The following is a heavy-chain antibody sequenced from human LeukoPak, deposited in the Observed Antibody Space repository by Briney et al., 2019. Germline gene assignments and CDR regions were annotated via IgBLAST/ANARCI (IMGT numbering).Heavy chain of an antibody. CDR3: TTDPRH. Sequence: GGSLRLSCAASGIAFSKTWMSWVRQAPGKGLEWVGRIKSKNDGGTTDYIAPVKGRFTISRDDSKNTVYLQMNSLKTEDTAVYYCTTDPRHWGQGTLVTVSS. CDR2: IKSKNDGGTT. J-gene: IGHJ4*02. V-gene: IGHV3-15*01. CDR1: GIAFSKTW.